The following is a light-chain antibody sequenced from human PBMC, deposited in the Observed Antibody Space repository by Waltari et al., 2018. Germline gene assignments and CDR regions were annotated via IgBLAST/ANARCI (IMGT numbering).Light chain of an antibody. J-gene: IGKJ1*01. CDR3: MQARQTPWT. V-gene: IGKV2-28*01. CDR1: QSLLHSNGYNY. CDR2: LAS. Sequence: DIVMTQSPLSLPVTPGEPASISCRPSQSLLHSNGYNYLDCYLQKPGQSPQVLIYLASYRASGVPDRFSGSGSGTEFTLKISRVEAEDVGVYYCMQARQTPWTFGQGTKVEIK.